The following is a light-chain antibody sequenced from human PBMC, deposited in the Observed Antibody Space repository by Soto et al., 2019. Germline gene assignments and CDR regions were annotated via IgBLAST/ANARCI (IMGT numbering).Light chain of an antibody. CDR3: FSYVGSYIYV. Sequence: QSVLTQPRSVSGSPGQSVTISCTGTSNDVGGYHYVSWYQHHPGKAPKLVIFDVNRRPSGVPHRFSGSKSDNTASLTISGLQAEDEADYYRFSYVGSYIYVFGTGTKV. CDR2: DVN. J-gene: IGLJ1*01. CDR1: SNDVGGYHY. V-gene: IGLV2-11*01.